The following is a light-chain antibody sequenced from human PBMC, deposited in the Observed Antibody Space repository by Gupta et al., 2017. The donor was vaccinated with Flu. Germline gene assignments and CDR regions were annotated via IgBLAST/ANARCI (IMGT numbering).Light chain of an antibody. CDR1: QSISSY. Sequence: DIVLTQSPATLSLSPGERATLSCRASQSISSYVAWYQQKPGQAPRLLIYDASNRATGIPARFSGSGSGTDFTLTISSLEPEDFAVYYCQQHSNWPPETFGQGTKVEIK. J-gene: IGKJ1*01. V-gene: IGKV3-11*01. CDR3: QQHSNWPPET. CDR2: DAS.